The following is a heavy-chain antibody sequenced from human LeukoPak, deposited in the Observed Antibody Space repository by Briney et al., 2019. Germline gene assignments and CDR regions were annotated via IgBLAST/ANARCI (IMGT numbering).Heavy chain of an antibody. CDR1: GYRFRDHY. V-gene: IGHV1-2*02. CDR3: ARGYFGDYVLDT. CDR2: INPNSGGT. D-gene: IGHD4-17*01. Sequence: GASVKVSCKAYGYRFRDHYIHWVRQAPGQGLEYLGWINPNSGGTNYAQKFQGRVTLTRDTSIDTAYIRLHSPTSDDTAVYDCARGYFGDYVLDTWGQGALITVST. J-gene: IGHJ5*02.